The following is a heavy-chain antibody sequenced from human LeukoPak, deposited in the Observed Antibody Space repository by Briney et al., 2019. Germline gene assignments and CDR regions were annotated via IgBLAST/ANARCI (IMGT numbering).Heavy chain of an antibody. D-gene: IGHD6-13*01. CDR2: ISAYNGNT. J-gene: IGHJ3*02. Sequence: ASVKVSCKASGYTFTSYGISWVRQAPGQGLEWMGWISAYNGNTNYAQKLQDRVTMTTDTSTSTAYMELSSLRSEDTAVYYCARKYSSSWSYAFDIWGQGTMVTVSS. CDR3: ARKYSSSWSYAFDI. CDR1: GYTFTSYG. V-gene: IGHV1-18*01.